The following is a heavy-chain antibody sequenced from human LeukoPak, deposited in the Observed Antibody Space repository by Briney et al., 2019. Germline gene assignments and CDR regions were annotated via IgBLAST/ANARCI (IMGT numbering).Heavy chain of an antibody. CDR1: GFTFSSYA. V-gene: IGHV3-30-3*01. D-gene: IGHD2-2*01. CDR2: ISYDGSNK. Sequence: GGSLRLSCAASGFTFSSYAMSWVRQAPGKGLEWVAVISYDGSNKYYADSVKGRFTISRDNSKNTLYLQMNSLRAEDTAVYYCASIVVVPANAFDIWGQGTMVTVSS. J-gene: IGHJ3*02. CDR3: ASIVVVPANAFDI.